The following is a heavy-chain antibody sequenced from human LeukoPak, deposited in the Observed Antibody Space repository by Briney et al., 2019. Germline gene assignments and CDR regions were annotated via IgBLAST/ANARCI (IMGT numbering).Heavy chain of an antibody. Sequence: GGSLRLPCAVSGFTVSSNYMGWVRQAPGKGLEWVSVFYSSGSTYYADSVKGRFTISRDSSENTLFLQMNTLRAEDTAVYYCARLEKKSYYYMDVWGKGTTVTVSS. CDR2: FYSSGST. J-gene: IGHJ6*03. CDR3: ARLEKKSYYYMDV. D-gene: IGHD1-1*01. V-gene: IGHV3-53*01. CDR1: GFTVSSNY.